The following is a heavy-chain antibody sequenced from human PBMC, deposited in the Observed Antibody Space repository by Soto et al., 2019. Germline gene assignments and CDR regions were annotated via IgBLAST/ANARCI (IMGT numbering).Heavy chain of an antibody. D-gene: IGHD1-1*01. CDR2: MNPNSGHT. Sequence: ASVKVSCKASGYTFTSFDINWVRQATGQGLEWMGWMNPNSGHTGYAQKFQGRVTMTRDTSISTAYMELSSPRYEDTAVYYCTRGRNSGDGYNGGGYWGQGTLVTVS. J-gene: IGHJ4*02. CDR1: GYTFTSFD. CDR3: TRGRNSGDGYNGGGY. V-gene: IGHV1-8*01.